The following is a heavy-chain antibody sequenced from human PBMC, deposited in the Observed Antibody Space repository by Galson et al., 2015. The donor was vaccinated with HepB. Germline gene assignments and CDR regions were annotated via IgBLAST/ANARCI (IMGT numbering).Heavy chain of an antibody. CDR3: STTLSHKFYFDY. D-gene: IGHD4-11*01. CDR1: GFTFGDYP. Sequence: SLRLSCAASGFTFGDYPMSWFRQAAGKGLEWVGFIRSKTYGGTIEYAASVRGRFTISRDDSKSIAYLQMESLKTEDAAVYYCSTTLSHKFYFDYWGLGTLVTVSS. CDR2: IRSKTYGGTI. J-gene: IGHJ4*02. V-gene: IGHV3-49*03.